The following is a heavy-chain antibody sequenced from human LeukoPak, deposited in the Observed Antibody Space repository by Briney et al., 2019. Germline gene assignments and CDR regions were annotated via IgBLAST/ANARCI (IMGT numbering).Heavy chain of an antibody. Sequence: GGSLRLSCAASGFTFSSYAMHWVRQAPGKGLEWVAVISYDGSNKHYADSVKGRFTISRDNSKNTLYLQMNSLRAEDTAVYYCARHYYGSGSGGAFDIWGQGTMVTVSS. J-gene: IGHJ3*02. CDR2: ISYDGSNK. V-gene: IGHV3-30*04. CDR3: ARHYYGSGSGGAFDI. CDR1: GFTFSSYA. D-gene: IGHD3-10*01.